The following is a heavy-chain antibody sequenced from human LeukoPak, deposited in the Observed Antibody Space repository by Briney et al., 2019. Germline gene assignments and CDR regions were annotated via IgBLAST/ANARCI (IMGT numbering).Heavy chain of an antibody. D-gene: IGHD3-10*01. CDR2: IYYSGST. CDR1: GGSVSSTNNY. CDR3: ARLRGRFGRVDY. J-gene: IGHJ4*02. V-gene: IGHV4-39*07. Sequence: SETLSLTCSVSGGSVSSTNNYWGWVRQSPGKGLEWIGNIYYSGSTYYNPSLKSRVTISVDTSKNQFSLKLSSVTAADTAVYYCARLRGRFGRVDYWGQGTLVTVSS.